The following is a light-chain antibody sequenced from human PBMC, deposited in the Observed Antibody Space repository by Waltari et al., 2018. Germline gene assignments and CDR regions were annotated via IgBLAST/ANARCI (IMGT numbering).Light chain of an antibody. CDR1: QSLLHSNGNNY. CDR3: MQALQTPLT. V-gene: IGKV2-28*01. Sequence: DIVMSQSPLSLPVTPGDPASISCRSSQSLLHSNGNNYVDWYLQKRGPSPQLLIYLGPNRAAGVPDRFSGSGSVTDFTLYISRVEAEDVGVYYCMQALQTPLTFGEGTRAEIK. CDR2: LGP. J-gene: IGKJ4*01.